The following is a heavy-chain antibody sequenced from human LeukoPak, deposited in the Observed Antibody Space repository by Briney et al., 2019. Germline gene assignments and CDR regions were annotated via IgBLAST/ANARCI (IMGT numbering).Heavy chain of an antibody. CDR1: GFTFSSYS. J-gene: IGHJ6*02. CDR3: ARVEADPNYYYGMDV. CDR2: ISSSSSTI. V-gene: IGHV3-48*01. Sequence: GGSLRLSCAASGFTFSSYSMNWVRQAPGKGLEWVSYISSSSSTIYYADSVKGRFTISRDNAKNSLYLQMNSLRAEDTAVYYCARVEADPNYYYGMDVWGQGTTGTVSS.